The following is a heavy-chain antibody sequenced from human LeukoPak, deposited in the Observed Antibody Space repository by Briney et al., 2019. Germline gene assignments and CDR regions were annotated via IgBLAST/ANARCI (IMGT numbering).Heavy chain of an antibody. J-gene: IGHJ4*02. CDR1: GFTFSNAW. D-gene: IGHD1-26*01. CDR2: IKSKTDGGTT. Sequence: GGSLRLSCAASGFTFSNAWMSWVRQAPGKGLEWVGRIKSKTDGGTTDYAAPVKGRFTISRDDSKNTLYLQMNSLKTEDTAVYYCTTASGSCYGSAYFDYWGQGTLVTVSS. CDR3: TTASGSCYGSAYFDY. V-gene: IGHV3-15*01.